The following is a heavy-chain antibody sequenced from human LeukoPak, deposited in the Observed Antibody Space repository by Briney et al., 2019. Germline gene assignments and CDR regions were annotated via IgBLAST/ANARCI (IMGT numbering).Heavy chain of an antibody. J-gene: IGHJ3*02. CDR2: IYYSGST. Sequence: SETLSLTCTVSGGSISSYYWSWIRQPPGKGLEWIGYIYYSGSTNYNPSLKSRVTISVDTSKNQFFLKLSSVTAADTAVYYCARHETGVYFGAFDIWGQGTMVTVSS. D-gene: IGHD3-9*01. V-gene: IGHV4-59*08. CDR3: ARHETGVYFGAFDI. CDR1: GGSISSYY.